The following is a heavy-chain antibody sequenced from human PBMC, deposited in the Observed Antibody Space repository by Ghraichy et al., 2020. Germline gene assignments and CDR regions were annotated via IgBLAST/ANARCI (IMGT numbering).Heavy chain of an antibody. Sequence: SETLSLTCAVYGGSFSGYYWSWIRQPPGKGLEWIGEINHSGSTNYNPSLKSRVTISVDTSKNQFSLKLSSVTAADTAVYYCACIPATAIQGYYFDYWGQGTLVTVSS. CDR2: INHSGST. V-gene: IGHV4-34*01. J-gene: IGHJ4*02. CDR3: ACIPATAIQGYYFDY. CDR1: GGSFSGYY. D-gene: IGHD2-2*02.